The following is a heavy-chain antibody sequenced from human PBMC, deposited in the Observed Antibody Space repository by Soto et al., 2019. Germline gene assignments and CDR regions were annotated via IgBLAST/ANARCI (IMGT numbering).Heavy chain of an antibody. V-gene: IGHV3-72*01. J-gene: IGHJ6*02. CDR1: GFTLSDYY. D-gene: IGHD4-4*01. Sequence: PGGSLRLSCVASGFTLSDYYVDWVRQAPGKGLEWVGRTRDKPNSYTTEYAASVEGRFTIPRDDSKKSLYLQLNSLNTEDTAVYYCGRGGYRHYSAYYYYALDVWGQGTTVTVSS. CDR2: TRDKPNSYTT. CDR3: GRGGYRHYSAYYYYALDV.